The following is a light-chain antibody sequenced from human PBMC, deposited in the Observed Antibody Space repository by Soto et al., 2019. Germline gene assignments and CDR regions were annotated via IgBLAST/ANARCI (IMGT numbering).Light chain of an antibody. CDR1: QTVSSAY. J-gene: IGKJ2*01. V-gene: IGKV3-20*01. Sequence: DIVLTQSTGTLSLSPGERATLSCRTSQTVSSAYLAWYKQKPGQAPRLLIYGASSRATGIPDRFSGSGSGTDFTLTISRLEPEDSAVYYCQQYGSSPLYSFGQGTKLEIK. CDR2: GAS. CDR3: QQYGSSPLYS.